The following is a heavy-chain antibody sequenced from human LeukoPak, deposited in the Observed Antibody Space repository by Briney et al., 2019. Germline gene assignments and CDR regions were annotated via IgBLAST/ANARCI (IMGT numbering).Heavy chain of an antibody. CDR2: ISGSGGST. J-gene: IGHJ6*02. CDR3: AMVPHTTYYYYGMDV. D-gene: IGHD3-10*01. V-gene: IGHV3-23*01. CDR1: GFTFSNYG. Sequence: PGGSLRLSCAASGFTFSNYGMSWVRQAPGKRLEWVSAISGSGGSTYYADSVKGRFTISRDNSKNTLYLQMNSLRAEDTAVYYCAMVPHTTYYYYGMDVWGQGTTVTVSS.